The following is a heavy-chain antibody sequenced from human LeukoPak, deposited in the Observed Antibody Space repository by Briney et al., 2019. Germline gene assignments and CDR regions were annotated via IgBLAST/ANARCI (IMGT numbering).Heavy chain of an antibody. CDR3: ARSGIQSGYCSTTSCYIGF. CDR2: IRYDGSIK. J-gene: IGHJ4*02. Sequence: GGSLRLSCAASGFTFSDYAIHWVRQAPGKGLEWVAFIRYDGSIKNYADSVKGRFTISRDNSKNTLYLQMNSLRADDTAIYYCARSGIQSGYCSTTSCYIGFWGQGALVTVSS. V-gene: IGHV3-30*02. CDR1: GFTFSDYA. D-gene: IGHD2-2*02.